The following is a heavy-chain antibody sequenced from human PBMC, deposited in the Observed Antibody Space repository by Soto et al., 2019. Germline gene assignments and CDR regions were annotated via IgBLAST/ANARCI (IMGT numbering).Heavy chain of an antibody. J-gene: IGHJ6*02. V-gene: IGHV3-33*01. CDR3: ARAYGSGDFLSYYGMDV. CDR2: IWYDGSNK. CDR1: GFTFSSYG. D-gene: IGHD3-10*01. Sequence: QVQLVESGGGVVQPGRSLRLSCAASGFTFSSYGMHWVRQAPGKGLEWVAVIWYDGSNKYYADSVKGRFTISRDNSKNTLYLQMNSLRAEDTAVYYCARAYGSGDFLSYYGMDVWGQGTTVTVSS.